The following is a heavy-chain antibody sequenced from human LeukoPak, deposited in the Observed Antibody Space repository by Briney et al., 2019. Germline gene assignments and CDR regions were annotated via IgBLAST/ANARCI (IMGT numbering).Heavy chain of an antibody. J-gene: IGHJ4*02. CDR2: IYYTWST. D-gene: IGHD3-22*01. CDR3: ARRAPHYYDSSGYGYYYFDS. Sequence: SETLSLTCTVSGGSISSGNYYWVWVRQPPGKGLEWIGNIYYTWSTYYNPSLKSRVTISVDTSKNQFPLKLNSVTAADTAVYYCARRAPHYYDSSGYGYYYFDSWGQGTLVTVSS. CDR1: GGSISSGNYY. V-gene: IGHV4-39*01.